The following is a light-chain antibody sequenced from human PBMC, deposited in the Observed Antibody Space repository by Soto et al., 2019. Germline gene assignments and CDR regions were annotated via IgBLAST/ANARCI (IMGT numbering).Light chain of an antibody. Sequence: EIVLTQSPGTLSLSPGERATLSCRASQTVSSRYLVWYQQKPGQAPRVLIYGASSRATGIPDRFSGSGSGTHFTLTINRLEPEDFAVYYCQHSVTFGQGTKEDIK. CDR3: QHSVT. CDR1: QTVSSRY. V-gene: IGKV3-20*01. CDR2: GAS. J-gene: IGKJ1*01.